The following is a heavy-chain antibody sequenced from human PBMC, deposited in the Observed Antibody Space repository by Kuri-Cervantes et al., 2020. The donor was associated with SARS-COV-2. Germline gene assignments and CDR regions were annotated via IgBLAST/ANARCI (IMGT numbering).Heavy chain of an antibody. CDR1: GDSISRSTYY. J-gene: IGHJ6*03. CDR3: ASLVGATGYYYYMDV. D-gene: IGHD1-26*01. CDR2: IYYSGST. V-gene: IGHV4-39*01. Sequence: SETLSLTCSVSGDSISRSTYYWGWIRQPPGKGLEWIGSIYYSGSTYYNPSLKSRVTISVDTSKNQFSLKLSSVTAADTAVYYCASLVGATGYYYYMDVWGKGTTVTVSS.